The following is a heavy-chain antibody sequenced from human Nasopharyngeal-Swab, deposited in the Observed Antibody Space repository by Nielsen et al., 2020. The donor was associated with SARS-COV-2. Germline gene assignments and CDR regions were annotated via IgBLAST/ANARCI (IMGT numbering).Heavy chain of an antibody. CDR2: INSDGSST. Sequence: GGSLRLSCAASGFTFSGYAMSWVRQAPGKGLVWASRINSDGSSTSYADSVKGRFTISRDNAKNTLYLQMNSLRAEDTAVYYCAREGYYDSSGYSYFDYWGQGTLVTVSS. V-gene: IGHV3-74*01. D-gene: IGHD3-22*01. CDR1: GFTFSGYA. CDR3: AREGYYDSSGYSYFDY. J-gene: IGHJ4*02.